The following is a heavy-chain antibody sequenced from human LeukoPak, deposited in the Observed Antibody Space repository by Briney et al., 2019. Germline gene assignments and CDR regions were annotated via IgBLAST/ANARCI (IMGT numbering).Heavy chain of an antibody. CDR1: VGSFSGYY. CDR2: INHSGST. J-gene: IGHJ4*02. Sequence: TETLSLTCAVYVGSFSGYYWSWIRQPPGKGLEWIGEINHSGSTNYNPSLKSRVTISVDTSKNQFSLKLSSVTAADTAVYYCARTRYSIVGATRRYFDYWGQGTLVTVSS. D-gene: IGHD1-26*01. CDR3: ARTRYSIVGATRRYFDY. V-gene: IGHV4-34*01.